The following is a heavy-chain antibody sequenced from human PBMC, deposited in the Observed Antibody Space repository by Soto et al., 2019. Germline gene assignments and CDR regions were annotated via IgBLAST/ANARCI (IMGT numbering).Heavy chain of an antibody. Sequence: LRLSCAASGFTFSNDWMHWVRQSPGKGLEWVSRINADGGSTHYADSVRGRFTISRDNAKNTLFLQLNSLRVEDTAIYYCIKVLTRGVGVPRFYFDSWGQGTLVTVSS. CDR1: GFTFSNDW. D-gene: IGHD3-9*01. CDR3: IKVLTRGVGVPRFYFDS. CDR2: INADGGST. J-gene: IGHJ4*02. V-gene: IGHV3-74*01.